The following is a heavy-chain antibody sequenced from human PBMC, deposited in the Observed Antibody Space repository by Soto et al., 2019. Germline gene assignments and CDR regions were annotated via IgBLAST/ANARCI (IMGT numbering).Heavy chain of an antibody. V-gene: IGHV4-34*01. J-gene: IGHJ4*02. CDR1: GGSFSGYY. Sequence: SETRSLTCAVYGGSFSGYYWSWIRQPPGKGLEWIGEINQSGSTNYNPSLKSRVTISVDTSKNQFSLKLSSVTAADTAVYYCARTYSSSWSPFDYWGQGTLVTVS. CDR3: ARTYSSSWSPFDY. CDR2: INQSGST. D-gene: IGHD6-13*01.